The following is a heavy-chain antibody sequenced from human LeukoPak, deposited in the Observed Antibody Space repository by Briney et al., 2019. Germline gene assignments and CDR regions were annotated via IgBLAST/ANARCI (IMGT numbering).Heavy chain of an antibody. J-gene: IGHJ6*03. D-gene: IGHD2/OR15-2a*01. CDR1: GDSISSYY. V-gene: IGHV4-4*07. CDR2: IYTSGST. CDR3: ARVGGTTKYPYYYYMDV. Sequence: SETLSLTCTVSGDSISSYYWSWIRQPAGKGLEWIGRIYTSGSTNYNPSLKSRVTMSVDTSKNQFSLKLSSVTAADTAVYYCARVGGTTKYPYYYYMDVWGKGTTVAVSS.